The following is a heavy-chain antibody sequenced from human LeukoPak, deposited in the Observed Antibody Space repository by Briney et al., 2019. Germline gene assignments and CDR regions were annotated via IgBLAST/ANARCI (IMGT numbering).Heavy chain of an antibody. J-gene: IGHJ6*02. CDR1: GFTFSSYA. D-gene: IGHD4-23*01. CDR3: ARAVAQVRDGLDV. CDR2: ISSSSIFI. Sequence: GGSLRLSCAASGFTFSSYAMSLVRQAPGKGLEWVSSISSSSIFIYYADSLKGRFAISRDNAKNSLYLQMNSLRAEDTAVYYCARAVAQVRDGLDVWGQGTTVTVSS. V-gene: IGHV3-21*01.